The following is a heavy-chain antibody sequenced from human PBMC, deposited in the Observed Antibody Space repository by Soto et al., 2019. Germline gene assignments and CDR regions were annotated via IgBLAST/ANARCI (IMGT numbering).Heavy chain of an antibody. CDR1: GYSFTNYW. V-gene: IGHV5-51*01. D-gene: IGHD2-15*01. J-gene: IGHJ6*03. CDR3: ARQGVVAATRGFDNYYDMDV. CDR2: IYPGDSDT. Sequence: GEPHKISSSGAGYSFTNYWIGWMRQKPGKGLEWMGIIYPGDSDTRYSPSFQGQVTISADKSISTAYLQWSSLKASDTAMYYCARQGVVAATRGFDNYYDMDVWGKGTTVTVSS.